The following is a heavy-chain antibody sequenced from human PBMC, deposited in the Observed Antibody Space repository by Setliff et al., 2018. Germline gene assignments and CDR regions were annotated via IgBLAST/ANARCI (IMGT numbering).Heavy chain of an antibody. CDR2: IKQDGSEK. J-gene: IGHJ6*02. CDR3: ERDHSYGYSLYYYYYYGMDV. CDR1: GFTFSRYW. Sequence: GGSLRLSCAASGFTFSRYWMSWVRQAPGKGLEWVANIKQDGSEKYYVDSVKGRFTISRDNAKNSLYLQMNSLRAEDTAVYYCERDHSYGYSLYYYYYYGMDVWGQGTTVTVSS. V-gene: IGHV3-7*01. D-gene: IGHD5-18*01.